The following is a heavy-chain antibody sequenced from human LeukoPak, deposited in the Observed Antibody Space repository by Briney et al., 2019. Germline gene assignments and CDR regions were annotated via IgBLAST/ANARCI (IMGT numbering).Heavy chain of an antibody. V-gene: IGHV3-23*01. CDR3: ANAGMYDDLSQTDAFDI. CDR2: IDYSGGDT. CDR1: GFTFSDYY. J-gene: IGHJ3*02. D-gene: IGHD1-14*01. Sequence: PGGSLRLSCAASGFTFSDYYMSWIRQAPGKGLEWVSSIDYSGGDTHYADSVKGRFTISRDNSKNTLYLQLSSLRGDDTAVYYCANAGMYDDLSQTDAFDIWGRGTMVTVSS.